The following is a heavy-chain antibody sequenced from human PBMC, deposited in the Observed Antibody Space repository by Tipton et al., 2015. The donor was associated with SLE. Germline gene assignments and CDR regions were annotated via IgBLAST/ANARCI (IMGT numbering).Heavy chain of an antibody. CDR1: GFTFSSYA. D-gene: IGHD2-2*02. J-gene: IGHJ3*02. Sequence: LRLSCAASGFTFSSYAMHWVRQAPGKGLEWIGSIYHSGSTYYNPSLKSRVTISVDTSKNQFSLKLSSVTAADTAVYYCARVPKTKIVVVPAAIIGAFDIWGQGTMVTVSS. CDR3: ARVPKTKIVVVPAAIIGAFDI. V-gene: IGHV4-38-2*01. CDR2: IYHSGST.